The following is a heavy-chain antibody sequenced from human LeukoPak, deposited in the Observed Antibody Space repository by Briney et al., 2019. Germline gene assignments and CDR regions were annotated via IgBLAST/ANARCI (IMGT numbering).Heavy chain of an antibody. CDR3: ARAVGYSGDGNVDY. D-gene: IGHD5-12*01. CDR2: ISAYNGDS. CDR1: GYTFTSSG. J-gene: IGHJ4*02. Sequence: ASVNVSCEASGYTFTSSGISWVRQAPGRGLKRLGWISAYNGDSNYAQKLQGTVTMTTDTSTSTAYMELRSLIYDDTAVYYCARAVGYSGDGNVDYWGQGTLVTVSS. V-gene: IGHV1-18*01.